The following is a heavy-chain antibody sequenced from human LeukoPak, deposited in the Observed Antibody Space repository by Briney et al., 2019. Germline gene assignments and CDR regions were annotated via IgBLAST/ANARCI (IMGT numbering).Heavy chain of an antibody. Sequence: PGGSLRLSCAASGFTFRRYAMSWVRQAPGKGLEWVSAISGSGGSTYYADSVKGRFTISRDNSKNTLYLQMNSLRAEDTAVYYCAKGHRSSWYNYYYYMDVWGKGTTVTVSS. D-gene: IGHD6-13*01. CDR2: ISGSGGST. CDR3: AKGHRSSWYNYYYYMDV. J-gene: IGHJ6*03. V-gene: IGHV3-23*01. CDR1: GFTFRRYA.